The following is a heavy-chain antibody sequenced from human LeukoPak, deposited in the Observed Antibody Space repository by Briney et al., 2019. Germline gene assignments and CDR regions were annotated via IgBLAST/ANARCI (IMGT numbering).Heavy chain of an antibody. D-gene: IGHD1-14*01. Sequence: SETLSLTCAVSGYSISSGYYWGWIRQPPRKGLEWIGSMYHSGTTYYNPSLKSRVTISVDTSKNQFSLKLSSVTAADTAVYYCARHVSNHFDYWGQGTLVTVSS. V-gene: IGHV4-38-2*01. CDR3: ARHVSNHFDY. CDR1: GYSISSGYY. J-gene: IGHJ4*02. CDR2: MYHSGTT.